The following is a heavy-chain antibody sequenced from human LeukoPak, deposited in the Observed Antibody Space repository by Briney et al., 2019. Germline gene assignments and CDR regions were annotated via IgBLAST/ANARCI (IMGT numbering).Heavy chain of an antibody. V-gene: IGHV3-23*01. CDR2: ISGSGGST. CDR1: GFTFSSYG. CDR3: ARDFSRQAIAATGTY. D-gene: IGHD6-13*01. J-gene: IGHJ4*02. Sequence: GSLRLSCAASGFTFSSYGMSWVRQAPGKGLEWVSAISGSGGSTYYADSVKGRFTISREISKNTLFLQMSSLRTEDTALYYCARDFSRQAIAATGTYWGQGTLVTVPS.